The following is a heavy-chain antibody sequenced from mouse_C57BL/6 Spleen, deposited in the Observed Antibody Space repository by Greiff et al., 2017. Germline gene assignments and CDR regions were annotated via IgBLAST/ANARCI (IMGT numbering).Heavy chain of an antibody. D-gene: IGHD1-1*01. J-gene: IGHJ1*03. CDR3: TRALPHYYGSSYGWYFDV. Sequence: EVKLMESGEGLVKPGGSLKLSCAASGFTFSSYAMSWVRQTPEKRLEWVAYISSGGDYIYYADTVKGRFTISRDNARNTLYLQMSSLKSEDTAMYYCTRALPHYYGSSYGWYFDVWGTGTTVTVSS. CDR2: ISSGGDYI. CDR1: GFTFSSYA. V-gene: IGHV5-9-1*02.